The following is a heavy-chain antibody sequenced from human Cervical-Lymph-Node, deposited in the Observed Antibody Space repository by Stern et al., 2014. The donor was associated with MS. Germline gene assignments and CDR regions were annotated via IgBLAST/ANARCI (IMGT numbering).Heavy chain of an antibody. CDR2: IYWDGDK. D-gene: IGHD5/OR15-5a*01. J-gene: IGHJ4*02. V-gene: IGHV2-5*02. CDR1: GFSLTTSGVG. Sequence: VTLRESGPTLVKPTQTLTLKCIFSGFSLTTSGVGVGWIRQPPGKALEWLGFIYWDGDKRYSPSLKRRITITKDTSKNQVVLTMTNMDPVDTATYYCTHTSPRVFGIDYWGQGTLVTVSS. CDR3: THTSPRVFGIDY.